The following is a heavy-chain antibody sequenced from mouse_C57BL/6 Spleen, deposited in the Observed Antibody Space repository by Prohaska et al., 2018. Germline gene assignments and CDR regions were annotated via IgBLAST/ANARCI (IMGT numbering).Heavy chain of an antibody. CDR3: ARVYDWYFDV. Sequence: EVQLVESGGGLVKPGGSLKLSCAASGFTFSSYAMSWVRQTPEKRLEWVATISDGGSYTYYPDNVKGRFTISRDNAKNNLYLQMSHLKSEDTAMYYCARVYDWYFDVWGTGTTVTVSS. CDR2: ISDGGSYT. V-gene: IGHV5-4*01. J-gene: IGHJ1*03. CDR1: GFTFSSYA.